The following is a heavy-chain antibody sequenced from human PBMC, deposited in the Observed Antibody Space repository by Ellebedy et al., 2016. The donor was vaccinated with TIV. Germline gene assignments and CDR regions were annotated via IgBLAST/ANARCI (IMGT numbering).Heavy chain of an antibody. CDR2: INPNSGGT. Sequence: AASVKVSCKASGYIFTNYDINWVRQAPGQGLEWMGWINPNSGGTNYAQKFQGWVTMTRDTSISTAYMELSRLRSNDSAVYYCARAPSVVFGSGSYRFAPWGQGTLVTVSS. V-gene: IGHV1-2*04. CDR1: GYIFTNYD. CDR3: ARAPSVVFGSGSYRFAP. D-gene: IGHD3-10*01. J-gene: IGHJ5*02.